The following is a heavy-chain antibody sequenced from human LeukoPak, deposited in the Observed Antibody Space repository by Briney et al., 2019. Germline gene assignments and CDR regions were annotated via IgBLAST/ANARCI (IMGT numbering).Heavy chain of an antibody. Sequence: GGSLKLSCAASGFTFDDYAMHWVRQAPGKGLEWVSGISWNSGSIGYADSVKGRFTISRDNAKNSLHLQMNSLRAEDTALYYCAKDLAYDILTGVDYWGQGTLVTVSS. D-gene: IGHD3-9*01. CDR3: AKDLAYDILTGVDY. CDR1: GFTFDDYA. J-gene: IGHJ4*02. V-gene: IGHV3-9*01. CDR2: ISWNSGSI.